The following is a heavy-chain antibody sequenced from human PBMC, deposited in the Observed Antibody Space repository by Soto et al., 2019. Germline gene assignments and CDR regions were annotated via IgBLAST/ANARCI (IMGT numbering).Heavy chain of an antibody. CDR2: VNPGDSDT. D-gene: IGHD2-15*01. CDR1: GYSFINYW. Sequence: GESLKISCKGSGYSFINYWVAWVRQMPGKGLEWMGIVNPGDSDTRYSPSFQGQVTVSADKSISTAYLYWSSLKASDTAMYYCVRSGTSSGRFSDYWGQGTLVTVSS. J-gene: IGHJ4*02. V-gene: IGHV5-51*01. CDR3: VRSGTSSGRFSDY.